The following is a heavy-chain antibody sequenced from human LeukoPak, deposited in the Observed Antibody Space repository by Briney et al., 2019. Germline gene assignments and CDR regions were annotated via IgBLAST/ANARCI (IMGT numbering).Heavy chain of an antibody. V-gene: IGHV3-33*01. J-gene: IGHJ4*02. D-gene: IGHD3-22*01. CDR2: ILSDGSQE. CDR3: ARDHYDSSGYYYGGDY. Sequence: GSLRLSCAASGFTFSNYGMHWVRQAPGKGLEWVAVILSDGSQEFYADAVKGRITISRDNSKNTLYLQMNSLRAEDTAVYYCARDHYDSSGYYYGGDYWGQGTLVTVSS. CDR1: GFTFSNYG.